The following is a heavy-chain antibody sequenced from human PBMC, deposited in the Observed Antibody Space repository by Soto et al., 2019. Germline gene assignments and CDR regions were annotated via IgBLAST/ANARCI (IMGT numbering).Heavy chain of an antibody. Sequence: ASVKVSCKASGYTFTSYYMHWVRQAPGQGLEWMGIINPSGGSTSYAQKFQGRVTMTRDTSTSTVYMELSSLRSEDTAVYYCAREAKYNTARVKVLERTPKHFDDWGQGTLVTFSS. V-gene: IGHV1-46*01. CDR3: AREAKYNTARVKVLERTPKHFDD. J-gene: IGHJ4*02. D-gene: IGHD5-18*01. CDR2: INPSGGST. CDR1: GYTFTSYY.